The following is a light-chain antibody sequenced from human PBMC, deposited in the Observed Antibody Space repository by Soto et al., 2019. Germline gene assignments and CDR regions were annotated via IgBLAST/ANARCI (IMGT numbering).Light chain of an antibody. CDR3: SSYTTTNTYV. Sequence: QSVLTQPASVSGSPGQSITISCTGTSSGVGGYNYVSWYQQHPGKAPKLMIYEVINRPSGVSYRFSGSKSGNTASLTISGLQAEDEADYYCSSYTTTNTYVFGTGTKVTVL. CDR2: EVI. V-gene: IGLV2-14*01. J-gene: IGLJ1*01. CDR1: SSGVGGYNY.